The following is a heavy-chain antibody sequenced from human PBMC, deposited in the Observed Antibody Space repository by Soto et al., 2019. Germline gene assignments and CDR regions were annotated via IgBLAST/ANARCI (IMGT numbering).Heavy chain of an antibody. CDR3: ARLYYDSSGYFSDYYYYYGMDV. Sequence: GESLKISCQGSGYSFTSYWISWVRQMPGKGLEWMGRIDPSDSYTNYSPSFQGHVTISTDKSISTAYLQWSSLKASDTATYYCARLYYDSSGYFSDYYYYYGMDVWGQGTTVTVSS. V-gene: IGHV5-10-1*01. D-gene: IGHD3-22*01. CDR1: GYSFTSYW. J-gene: IGHJ6*02. CDR2: IDPSDSYT.